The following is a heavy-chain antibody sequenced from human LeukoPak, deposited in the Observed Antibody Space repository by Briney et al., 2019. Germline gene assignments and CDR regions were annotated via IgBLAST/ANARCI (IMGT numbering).Heavy chain of an antibody. Sequence: PGGSLRLSCAASGFTFCNYGVHWVRQAPGKGLEGVSFIGSSSSYIYYADSVKGLFTISRDNAKNSLYLQTNSLRAEDTAVYYCARDTAAAGTIWFDPWGQGTLVTVSS. D-gene: IGHD6-13*01. J-gene: IGHJ5*02. V-gene: IGHV3-21*01. CDR2: IGSSSSYI. CDR1: GFTFCNYG. CDR3: ARDTAAAGTIWFDP.